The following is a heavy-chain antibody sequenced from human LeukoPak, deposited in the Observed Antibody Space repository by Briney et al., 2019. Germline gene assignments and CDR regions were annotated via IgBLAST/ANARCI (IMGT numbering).Heavy chain of an antibody. CDR3: AKVVVVAATTSHDAFDI. Sequence: PGRSLRLSCAASGFTFSSYAMHWVRQAPGKGLEWVAVISYDGSNKYYADSVKGRFTISRDNSKNTLYLQMNSLRAGDTAVYYCAKVVVVAATTSHDAFDIWGQGTMVTVSS. CDR2: ISYDGSNK. J-gene: IGHJ3*02. CDR1: GFTFSSYA. V-gene: IGHV3-30*04. D-gene: IGHD2-15*01.